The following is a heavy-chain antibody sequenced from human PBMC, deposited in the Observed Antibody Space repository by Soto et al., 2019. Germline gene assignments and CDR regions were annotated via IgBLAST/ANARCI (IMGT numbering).Heavy chain of an antibody. CDR1: GYTFTGYY. D-gene: IGHD6-13*01. Sequence: ASVKVSCKASGYTFTGYYMHWVRQAPGQGLEWMGWINPNSGGTNYAQKFQGRVTMTRDTSISTAYMELSRLRSDDTAVYYCARGGGSSWYEDYYYGMDVWGQGTTVTVSS. J-gene: IGHJ6*02. V-gene: IGHV1-2*02. CDR3: ARGGGSSWYEDYYYGMDV. CDR2: INPNSGGT.